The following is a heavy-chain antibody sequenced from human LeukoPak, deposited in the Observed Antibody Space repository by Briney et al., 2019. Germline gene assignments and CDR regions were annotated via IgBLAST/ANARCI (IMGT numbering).Heavy chain of an antibody. V-gene: IGHV3-7*01. D-gene: IGHD3-3*01. CDR3: ARVQKAGRNYDFWSGLLSHYYYMDV. CDR1: GFTFSSYW. CDR2: IKQDGSEK. Sequence: GGSLRLSCAASGFTFSSYWMSWVRQAPGKGLEWVANIKQDGSEKYYADSVKGRFTISRDNAKNSLYLQMNSLRAEDTAVYYCARVQKAGRNYDFWSGLLSHYYYMDVWGKGTTVTVSS. J-gene: IGHJ6*03.